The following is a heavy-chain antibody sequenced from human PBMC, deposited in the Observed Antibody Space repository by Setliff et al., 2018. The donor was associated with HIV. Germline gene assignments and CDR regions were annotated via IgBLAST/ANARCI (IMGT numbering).Heavy chain of an antibody. Sequence: SETLSLTCTVSGGSISNGDHYWAWIRQSPGKGLEWIGYIYYTGDTYYRSSLESRVTISVDTSNNQFSLRAKDAAVYYCAKAFGYCSGGSCPVLMDVWGKGTTVTVSS. J-gene: IGHJ6*03. V-gene: IGHV4-30-4*02. CDR3: YCSGGSCPVLMDV. D-gene: IGHD2-15*01. CDR1: GGSISNGDHY. CDR2: IYYTGDT.